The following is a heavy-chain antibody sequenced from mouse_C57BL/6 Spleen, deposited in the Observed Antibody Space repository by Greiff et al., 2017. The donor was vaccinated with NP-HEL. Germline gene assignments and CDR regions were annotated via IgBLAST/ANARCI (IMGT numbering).Heavy chain of an antibody. CDR3: ARSGITTVVATGGFDY. D-gene: IGHD1-1*01. CDR2: IYPRSGNT. V-gene: IGHV1-81*01. CDR1: GYTFTSYG. J-gene: IGHJ2*01. Sequence: QVQLQQSGAELARPGASVKLSCKASGYTFTSYGISWVKQRTGQGLEWIGEIYPRSGNTYYNEKFKGKATLTADKSSSTAYMELRSLTSEDSAVYFCARSGITTVVATGGFDYWGQGTTLTVSS.